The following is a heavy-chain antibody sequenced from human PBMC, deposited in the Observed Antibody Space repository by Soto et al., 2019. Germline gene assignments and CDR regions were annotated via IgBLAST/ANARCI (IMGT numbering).Heavy chain of an antibody. CDR1: GYTFTSYG. D-gene: IGHD2-2*01. CDR3: ARQYCSSTSCYVAVFDY. V-gene: IGHV1-18*01. Sequence: QVQLVQSGAEVKKPGASVKVSCKASGYTFTSYGISWVRQAPGQGLEWMGWISAYNGNTNYAQTLQGRVTMTTDTSTSTAYRELRSLRSDDTAVFYCARQYCSSTSCYVAVFDYWGQGTLVTVSS. J-gene: IGHJ4*02. CDR2: ISAYNGNT.